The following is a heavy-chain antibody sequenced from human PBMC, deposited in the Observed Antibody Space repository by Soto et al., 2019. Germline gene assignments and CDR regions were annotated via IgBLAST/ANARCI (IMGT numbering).Heavy chain of an antibody. CDR3: AKSMVWGVTGLFEY. CDR2: MAYEENNK. J-gene: IGHJ4*02. D-gene: IGHD3-10*01. Sequence: QVQLVESGGGVVQPGRSLRLSCAASGFTFSRYGMHCVRQAPGKGLEWVAVMAYEENNKYYADSVKGRFTISRDNSKNSLYLQMDRLRAEDAAVYYCAKSMVWGVTGLFEYWCQGTLGTVSS. V-gene: IGHV3-30*18. CDR1: GFTFSRYG.